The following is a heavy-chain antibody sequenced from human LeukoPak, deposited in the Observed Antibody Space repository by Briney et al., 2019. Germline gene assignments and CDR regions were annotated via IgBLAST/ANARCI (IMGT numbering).Heavy chain of an antibody. Sequence: GRSLRLSCAASGFTFSRFGMHWVRQAPGKGLEWVAVIWYDGSNKYYEDFVKGRFTISRDNSQNTLYLQMNSLRVEDTAVYYCARANYGSGSNYYYGLDVWGEGTTVTVS. V-gene: IGHV3-33*01. D-gene: IGHD3-10*01. CDR3: ARANYGSGSNYYYGLDV. CDR1: GFTFSRFG. CDR2: IWYDGSNK. J-gene: IGHJ6*02.